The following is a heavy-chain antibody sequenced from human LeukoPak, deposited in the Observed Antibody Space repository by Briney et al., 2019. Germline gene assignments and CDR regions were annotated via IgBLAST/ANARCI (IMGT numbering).Heavy chain of an antibody. CDR3: ARDGVGGSFDY. J-gene: IGHJ4*02. D-gene: IGHD6-19*01. CDR2: IYYSGST. CDR1: GGSISSGDYY. V-gene: IGHV4-61*08. Sequence: PSETLSLTCTVSGGSISSGDYYWSWIRQPPGKGLEWIGYIYYSGSTNYNPSLKSRVTISVDTSKNQFSLKLSSVTAADTAVYYCARDGVGGSFDYWGQGTLVTVSS.